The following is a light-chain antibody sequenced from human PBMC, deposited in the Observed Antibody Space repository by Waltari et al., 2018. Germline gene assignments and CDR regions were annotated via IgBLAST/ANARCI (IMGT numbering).Light chain of an antibody. V-gene: IGLV7-46*01. Sequence: QAVVTQEPSLTVSPGGPAPLTCGSSAGAVTSGLYPYWFQQKPGQAPRTLIYDTSNKHSWTPARFSGSLLGGKAALTLSGAQPEDEAEYYCLISYSGVGVFGGGTKLTVL. CDR3: LISYSGVGV. CDR2: DTS. J-gene: IGLJ3*02. CDR1: AGAVTSGLY.